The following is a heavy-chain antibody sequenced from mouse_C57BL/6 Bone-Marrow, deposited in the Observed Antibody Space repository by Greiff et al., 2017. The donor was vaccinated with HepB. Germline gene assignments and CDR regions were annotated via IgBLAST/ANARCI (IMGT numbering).Heavy chain of an antibody. CDR2: IRLKSDNYAT. CDR1: GFTFSNYW. Sequence: EVMLVESGGGLVQPGGSMKLSCVASGFTFSNYWMNWVRQSPEKGLEWVAQIRLKSDNYATHYAESVKGRFTISRDDSKSSVYLQMNNLRAEDTGIYYCTNGQYYGSSHYYAMDYWGQGTAVTVSS. V-gene: IGHV6-3*01. CDR3: TNGQYYGSSHYYAMDY. D-gene: IGHD1-1*01. J-gene: IGHJ4*01.